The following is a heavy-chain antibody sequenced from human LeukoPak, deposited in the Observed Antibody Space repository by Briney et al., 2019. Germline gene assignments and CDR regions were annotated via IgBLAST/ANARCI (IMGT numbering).Heavy chain of an antibody. D-gene: IGHD4-23*01. CDR3: ARDRGLKENYGGNSGAFDI. J-gene: IGHJ3*02. Sequence: PSETLSLTCTVSGGSISSGGYYWSWIRQPPGKGLEWIGYIYHSGSTYYNPSLKSRVTISVDRSKNQFSLKLSSVTAADTAVYYCARDRGLKENYGGNSGAFDIWGQGTMVTVSS. V-gene: IGHV4-30-2*01. CDR1: GGSISSGGYY. CDR2: IYHSGST.